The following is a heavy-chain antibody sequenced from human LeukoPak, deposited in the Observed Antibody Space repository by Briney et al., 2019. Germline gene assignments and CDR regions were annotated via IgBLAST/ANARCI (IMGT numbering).Heavy chain of an antibody. CDR3: ARHVGGGGVLRFDP. V-gene: IGHV3-9*01. J-gene: IGHJ5*02. CDR2: ISWNSGSI. D-gene: IGHD3-3*01. CDR1: GFTFSSYA. Sequence: GGSLRLSCAASGFTFSSYAMSWVRQAPGKGLEWVSGISWNSGSIGYADSVKGRFTISRDNAKNSLYLQMNSLRAEDTALYYCARHVGGGGVLRFDPWGQGTLVTVSS.